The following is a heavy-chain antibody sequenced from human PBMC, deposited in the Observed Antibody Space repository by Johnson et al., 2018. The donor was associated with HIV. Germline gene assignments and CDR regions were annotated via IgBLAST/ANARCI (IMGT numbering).Heavy chain of an antibody. CDR1: GFTFSSHA. CDR2: ISNDGSNK. D-gene: IGHD6-6*01. Sequence: QVQLVESGGGVVQPGRSLRLSCAASGFTFSSHAMHWVRQAPGKGLEWVTFISNDGSNKYYADSVQGRFTISRDNSKNTLYLQMNSLRAEDTAVYYCASLSSSGAFDIWGQGTMVTVSS. CDR3: ASLSSSGAFDI. J-gene: IGHJ3*02. V-gene: IGHV3-30*04.